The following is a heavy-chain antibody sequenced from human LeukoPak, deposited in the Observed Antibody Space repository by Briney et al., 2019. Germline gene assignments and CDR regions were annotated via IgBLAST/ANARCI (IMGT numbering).Heavy chain of an antibody. CDR2: ISSSSSTI. J-gene: IGHJ4*02. V-gene: IGHV3-48*01. CDR3: ARGWGCSGGSCYYHY. Sequence: QTGGSLRLSCAASGFTFSSYSMNWVRQAPGEGLEWVSYISSSSSTIYHADSVKGRFTISRDNAKNSLYLQMNSLRAEDTAMYYCARGWGCSGGSCYYHYWGQGTLVTVSS. CDR1: GFTFSSYS. D-gene: IGHD2-15*01.